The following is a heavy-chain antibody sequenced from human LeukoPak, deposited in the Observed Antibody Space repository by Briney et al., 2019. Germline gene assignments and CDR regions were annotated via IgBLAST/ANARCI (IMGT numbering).Heavy chain of an antibody. D-gene: IGHD1-26*01. V-gene: IGHV1-2*02. CDR3: ARYEWELLGNWFDP. Sequence: ASVKVSCKASGYTFTGYYIHWVRQAPGQGLEWMGWINPNTGGTNYAQKFQGRVTMTRDTSISTAYMELSRLRSDDTAVYYCARYEWELLGNWFDPWGQGTLVTVSS. CDR1: GYTFTGYY. J-gene: IGHJ5*02. CDR2: INPNTGGT.